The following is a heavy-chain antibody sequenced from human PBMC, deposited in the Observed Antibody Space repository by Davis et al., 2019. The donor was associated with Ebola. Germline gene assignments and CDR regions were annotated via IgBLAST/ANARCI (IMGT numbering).Heavy chain of an antibody. CDR3: ARENRYSSAYYYYYGMDV. CDR2: VSAYNGDT. Sequence: AASVKVSCKASGYTFTSYGISWVRQAPGQGLEWMGWVSAYNGDTNYAQKFQGRVTMTTDTSTSTAYMELRSLRYDDMAVYYCARENRYSSAYYYYYGMDVWGKGTTVTVSS. J-gene: IGHJ6*04. D-gene: IGHD6-19*01. CDR1: GYTFTSYG. V-gene: IGHV1-18*03.